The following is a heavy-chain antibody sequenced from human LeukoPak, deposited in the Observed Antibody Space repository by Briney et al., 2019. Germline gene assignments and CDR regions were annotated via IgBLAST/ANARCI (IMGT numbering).Heavy chain of an antibody. CDR1: GYTFTSYA. CDR3: ARGIDYPIDY. V-gene: IGHV1-3*04. Sequence: ASVKVSCKASGYTFTSYAMHWVRQAPGQRLEWMGWINTGNGDTKYSQKFQGRVTITRDTSASTVYLELRSLRSEDTAVYYCARGIDYPIDYWGQGTLVTVSS. J-gene: IGHJ4*02. CDR2: INTGNGDT. D-gene: IGHD4-11*01.